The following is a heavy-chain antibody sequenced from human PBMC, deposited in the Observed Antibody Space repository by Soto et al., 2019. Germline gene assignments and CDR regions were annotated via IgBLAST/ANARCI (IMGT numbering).Heavy chain of an antibody. CDR3: VRDSPTNLEDADTVASWFDP. J-gene: IGHJ5*02. Sequence: EVLLVESGGGLVQPGGSLRLSCAASGFNFNFYWMHWVRQAPGKGLVWVSRINGDGSTADYADSVKGRFTISRDNAKNTLFLQMDSLSVEDTAVYYCVRDSPTNLEDADTVASWFDPWGQGTLVTVSS. V-gene: IGHV3-74*01. CDR1: GFNFNFYW. CDR2: INGDGSTA. D-gene: IGHD5-12*01.